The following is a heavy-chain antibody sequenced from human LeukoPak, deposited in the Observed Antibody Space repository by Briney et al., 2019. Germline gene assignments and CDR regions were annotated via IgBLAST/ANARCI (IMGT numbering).Heavy chain of an antibody. J-gene: IGHJ4*02. Sequence: GGSLKLSCAASGFTFSGSAMHWVRQASGKGLEWVGRIRSKANSYATAYAASVKGRFTISRDDSKNTAYLQMNSLKTEDTAVYYCTTNDYYYDGSGYYYVDYWGQGTLVTVSS. V-gene: IGHV3-73*01. CDR3: TTNDYYYDGSGYYYVDY. CDR2: IRSKANSYAT. CDR1: GFTFSGSA. D-gene: IGHD3-22*01.